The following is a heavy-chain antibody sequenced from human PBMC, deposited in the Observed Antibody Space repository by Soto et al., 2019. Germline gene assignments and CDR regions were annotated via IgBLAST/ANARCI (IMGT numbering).Heavy chain of an antibody. CDR1: GYSFAGYW. V-gene: IGHV5-10-1*01. J-gene: IGHJ4*02. Sequence: PGESLKISCKGYGYSFAGYWITWVRQKPGKGLEWMGRTDPSDSQTYYSPSFRGHVTISATKSITTVFLQWSNLRASDTAMYYCARQIYDSDTGPNFQYYFDSWGQGTPVTVSS. CDR3: ARQIYDSDTGPNFQYYFDS. D-gene: IGHD3-22*01. CDR2: TDPSDSQT.